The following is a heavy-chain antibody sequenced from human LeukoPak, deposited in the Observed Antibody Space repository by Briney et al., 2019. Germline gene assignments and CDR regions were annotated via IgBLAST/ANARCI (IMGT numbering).Heavy chain of an antibody. CDR1: GFTFHNYA. CDR3: ARADTTYYYDSSGYLAPGTFDY. V-gene: IGHV3-23*01. J-gene: IGHJ4*02. D-gene: IGHD3-22*01. Sequence: GGSLRLSCAASGFTFHNYAMNWVRQAPGKGLEWVSTIIGSGGNSYSADSVKGRFTISRDNAKNSLYLQMNSLRAEDTAVYYCARADTTYYYDSSGYLAPGTFDYWGQGTLVTVSS. CDR2: IIGSGGNS.